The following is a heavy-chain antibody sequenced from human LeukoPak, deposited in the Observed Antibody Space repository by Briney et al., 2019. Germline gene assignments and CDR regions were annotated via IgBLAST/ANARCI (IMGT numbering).Heavy chain of an antibody. Sequence: GGSLRLSCAASGFTFSSYSMNWVRQAPGKGLEWVSSISSSSSYIYYADSVKGRFTISRDNSKNTLYLQMNSLRAEDTAVYYCARDRREMATITYGAFDVWGQGTMVTVSS. J-gene: IGHJ3*01. D-gene: IGHD5-24*01. CDR1: GFTFSSYS. CDR3: ARDRREMATITYGAFDV. V-gene: IGHV3-21*01. CDR2: ISSSSSYI.